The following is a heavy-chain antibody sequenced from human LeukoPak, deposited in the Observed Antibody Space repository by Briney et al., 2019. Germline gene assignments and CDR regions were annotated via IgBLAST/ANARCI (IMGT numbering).Heavy chain of an antibody. CDR3: ARGLVVPAAILYYYYGMEV. J-gene: IGHJ6*04. CDR1: GGSIRSGSYY. V-gene: IGHV4-61*02. D-gene: IGHD2-2*01. Sequence: SETLSLTCTVSGGSIRSGSYYWSWIRQPAGKGLEWIGRIYTSGSTNYNPSRKRRVTISVDKSKNQLSLKLSSVTAADTAVYYCARGLVVPAAILYYYYGMEVWGEGPTVTVSS. CDR2: IYTSGST.